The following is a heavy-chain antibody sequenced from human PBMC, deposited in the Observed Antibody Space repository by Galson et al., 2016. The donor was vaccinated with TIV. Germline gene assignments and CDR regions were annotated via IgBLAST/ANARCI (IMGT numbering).Heavy chain of an antibody. V-gene: IGHV3-23*01. D-gene: IGHD2-2*01. J-gene: IGHJ4*02. CDR1: GFTFSSYA. CDR3: VKGAIVPTGPSTDY. CDR2: ISGSGIST. Sequence: SLRLSCAASGFTFSSYAMSWVRQAPGKGLEWVSGISGSGISTYYGDSVKGRFTISRDNSKYTLYLQMETLRAEDTAVYYCVKGAIVPTGPSTDYWGQGALVTVSS.